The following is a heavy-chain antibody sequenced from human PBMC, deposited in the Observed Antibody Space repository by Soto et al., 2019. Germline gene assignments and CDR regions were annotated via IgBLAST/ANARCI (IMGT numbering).Heavy chain of an antibody. D-gene: IGHD3-3*01. CDR3: ARDSRVTIFGVVPSVGY. V-gene: IGHV3-74*01. CDR1: GFTFSSYW. Sequence: PGGSLRLSCAASGFTFSSYWMHWVRQAPGKGLVWVSRINSDGSSTSYADSVKGRFTISRDNAKNTLYLQMNSLRAEDTAVYYCARDSRVTIFGVVPSVGYWGQGTLVTVSS. J-gene: IGHJ4*02. CDR2: INSDGSST.